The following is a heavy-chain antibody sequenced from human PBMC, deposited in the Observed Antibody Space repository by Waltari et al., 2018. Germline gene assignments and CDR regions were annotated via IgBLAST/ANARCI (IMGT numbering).Heavy chain of an antibody. CDR2: IIPIFGTA. Sequence: QVQLVQSGAEVKKPGSSVKVSCKASGGNFSSYAIRWGRQAPGQGLEWMGGIIPIFGTANYAQKFQGRVTITADESTSTAYMELSSLRSEDTAVYYCARDHGSYYFDYWGQGTLVTVSS. CDR3: ARDHGSYYFDY. CDR1: GGNFSSYA. J-gene: IGHJ4*02. V-gene: IGHV1-69*01. D-gene: IGHD1-26*01.